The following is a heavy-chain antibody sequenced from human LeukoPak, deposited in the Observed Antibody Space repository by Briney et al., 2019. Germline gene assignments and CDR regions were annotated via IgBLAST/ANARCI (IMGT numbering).Heavy chain of an antibody. CDR1: GFTFSSYA. V-gene: IGHV3-23*01. CDR3: ARGSQYNRGHIDY. D-gene: IGHD1-14*01. CDR2: ITNNGGTT. J-gene: IGHJ4*02. Sequence: GGSLRLSCAASGFTFSSYAMNWVRQAPGKGLEWVSLITNNGGTTYYADSVKGRFTISRDNSKNTLYMQMHNVRADDTALYHCARGSQYNRGHIDYWGQGTLVTVSS.